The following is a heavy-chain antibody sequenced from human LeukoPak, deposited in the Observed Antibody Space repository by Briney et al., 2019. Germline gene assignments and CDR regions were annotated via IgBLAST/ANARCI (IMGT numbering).Heavy chain of an antibody. CDR2: VSSGGDTM. J-gene: IGHJ3*02. CDR3: ARRMIVGDAFDI. D-gene: IGHD3-22*01. Sequence: GGSLRLSCVASGFTFSNYNMNWVRQAPGKGLEWISYVSSGGDTMPYADSVKGRFTISRDNAKNSLYLQMNSLRAEDTALYHCARRMIVGDAFDIWGQGTMVTVSS. V-gene: IGHV3-48*04. CDR1: GFTFSNYN.